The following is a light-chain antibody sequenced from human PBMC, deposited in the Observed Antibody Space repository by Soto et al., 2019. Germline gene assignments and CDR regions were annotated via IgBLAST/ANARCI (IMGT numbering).Light chain of an antibody. CDR3: QSSDTSLSGSEI. CDR1: SSNIGAGYN. J-gene: IGLJ2*01. CDR2: GTT. V-gene: IGLV1-40*01. Sequence: QSVLTQPPSVSGAPGQWVTISCTGSSSNIGAGYNVHGYQHLPGTAPKLLIFGTTNRPSGVPDRFSGSKSGSSAFLAITGLQAEDEADYYCQSSDTSLSGSEIFGGGTKLTVL.